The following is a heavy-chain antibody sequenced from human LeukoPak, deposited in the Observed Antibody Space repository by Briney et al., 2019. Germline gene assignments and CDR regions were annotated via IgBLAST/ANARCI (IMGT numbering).Heavy chain of an antibody. Sequence: ASVKVSCKASGGTFSTYAISWVRQAPGQGLEWMGGIIPIFGTTNYAQNFQGRVTITADESTSTAYMELSSLRSEDTAVYYCARDQYYDSKGWFDPWGQGTLVTVSS. CDR3: ARDQYYDSKGWFDP. CDR1: GGTFSTYA. CDR2: IIPIFGTT. J-gene: IGHJ5*02. D-gene: IGHD3-22*01. V-gene: IGHV1-69*13.